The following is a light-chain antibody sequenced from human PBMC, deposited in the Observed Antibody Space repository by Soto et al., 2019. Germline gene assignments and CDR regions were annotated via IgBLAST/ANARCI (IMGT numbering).Light chain of an antibody. V-gene: IGLV1-40*01. CDR2: GNS. CDR1: SSNIGAGYD. J-gene: IGLJ1*01. CDR3: QSYASSLTGPV. Sequence: QSVLTQPPSVSGAPGQRVTISCTGSSSNIGAGYDVHWYQQLPGTAPKLLIYGNSNRPSGVPDRFSGSKSGTSASLAITGLHAEHDADYYCQSYASSLTGPVFATGTKLTVL.